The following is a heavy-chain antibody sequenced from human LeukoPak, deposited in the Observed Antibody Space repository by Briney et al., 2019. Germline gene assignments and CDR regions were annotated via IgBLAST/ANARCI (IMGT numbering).Heavy chain of an antibody. CDR1: GFSFNNNA. J-gene: IGHJ3*01. V-gene: IGHV3-23*01. D-gene: IGHD2-2*01. Sequence: PGGSLRLSRAASGFSFNNNAMSWVRQAPGKGLEWVSAINGGGDATEYADSVKGRFTISRDNSKKTLYLQMNSLRPEDTAVYYCARCTASCYANAFDVWGQGTLLTVSS. CDR2: INGGGDAT. CDR3: ARCTASCYANAFDV.